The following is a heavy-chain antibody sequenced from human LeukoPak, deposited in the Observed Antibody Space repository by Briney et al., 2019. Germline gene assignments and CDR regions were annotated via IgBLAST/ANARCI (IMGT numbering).Heavy chain of an antibody. CDR1: GSTFSRYW. V-gene: IGHV3-74*01. D-gene: IGHD2-15*01. CDR2: INTDGSST. J-gene: IGHJ4*02. CDR3: ARAGGGNLNFDY. Sequence: PGGSLRLSCAASGSTFSRYWMHWVRQAPGKGLVWVARINTDGSSTTYADSVKGRFTISRDNAKNTLFLQMNSLRAEDTALYYCARAGGGNLNFDYWGQGTLVTVSS.